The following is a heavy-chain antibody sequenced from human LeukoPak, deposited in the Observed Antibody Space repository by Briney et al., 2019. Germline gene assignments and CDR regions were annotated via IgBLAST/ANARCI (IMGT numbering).Heavy chain of an antibody. Sequence: GGSLRLSCAASGFTFSSYSMNWVRQAPGKGLEWVSSISSTSIYIYYADSLKGRFTISRDNAKNSLYLQMNSLRAEDTAVYYCAKWLWDIVVVVAATPYDYWGQGTLVTVSS. CDR3: AKWLWDIVVVVAATPYDY. CDR2: ISSTSIYI. CDR1: GFTFSSYS. J-gene: IGHJ4*02. V-gene: IGHV3-21*04. D-gene: IGHD2-15*01.